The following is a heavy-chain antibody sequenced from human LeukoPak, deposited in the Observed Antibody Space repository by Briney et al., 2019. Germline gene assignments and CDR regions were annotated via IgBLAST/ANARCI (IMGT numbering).Heavy chain of an antibody. V-gene: IGHV1-46*01. CDR1: GYTFTSYY. Sequence: ASVKVSCKASGYTFTSYYMHWVRQAPGQALEWMGIINPSGGSTSYAQKFQGRVTITTDESTSTAYMELSSLRSEDTAVYYCARAPPMTASYYYYYMDVWGKGTTVTVSS. CDR3: ARAPPMTASYYYYYMDV. J-gene: IGHJ6*03. CDR2: INPSGGST.